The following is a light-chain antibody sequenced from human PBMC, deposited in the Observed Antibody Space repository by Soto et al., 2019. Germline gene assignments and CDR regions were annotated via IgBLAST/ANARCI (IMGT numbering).Light chain of an antibody. CDR1: QGVSNNY. CDR3: QQYGVSPPWT. V-gene: IGKV3-20*01. J-gene: IGKJ1*01. CDR2: GAS. Sequence: EIVLTQSPGTLSLSPGERATLSCRASQGVSNNYLAWYQQKPGQAPRLLFYGASNRATGIPDRFSGTGYGTEFTLTISRLEPEDFAVYYCQQYGVSPPWTFGQGTKVDIK.